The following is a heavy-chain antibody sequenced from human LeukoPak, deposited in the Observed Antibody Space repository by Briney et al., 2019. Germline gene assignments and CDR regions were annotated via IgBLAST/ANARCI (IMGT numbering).Heavy chain of an antibody. CDR2: IYYSGST. CDR1: GGSISSYY. Sequence: SETLSLTCTVSGGSISSYYWSWIRQPPGKGLEWIGYIYYSGSTNYNPSLKSRVTISVDTSKNQFSLNLSSVTAADTAVYYCARDVSLGYYDNSDHIPQIYFDNWGHGTLVTVSS. D-gene: IGHD3-22*01. J-gene: IGHJ4*01. V-gene: IGHV4-59*12. CDR3: ARDVSLGYYDNSDHIPQIYFDN.